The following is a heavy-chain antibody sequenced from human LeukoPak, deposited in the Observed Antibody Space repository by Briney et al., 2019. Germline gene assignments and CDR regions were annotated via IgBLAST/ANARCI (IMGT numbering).Heavy chain of an antibody. Sequence: SQTLSLTCAVSGGSISSGGYSWSWIRQPPGKGLEWIGYIYHSGSTYYNPSLKSRVTISVDRSKNQFSLKLSSVTAADTAVYYCARAYYDSSGYYYVADAFDIWGQGTMVTVSS. CDR1: GGSISSGGYS. J-gene: IGHJ3*02. CDR3: ARAYYDSSGYYYVADAFDI. CDR2: IYHSGST. V-gene: IGHV4-30-2*01. D-gene: IGHD3-22*01.